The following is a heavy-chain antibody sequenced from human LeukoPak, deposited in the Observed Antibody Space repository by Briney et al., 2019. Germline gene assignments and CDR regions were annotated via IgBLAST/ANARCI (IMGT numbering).Heavy chain of an antibody. Sequence: PGGSLRLSCAVSGVSFSSYAVGWVRQTPGKGLQLVSTITGSGHSTYYADSVNGRFTFSNDNSKNPLYPQMCDLGADGTALSCCAFGQHQQWLLAGYWGQGTLVNVSS. J-gene: IGHJ4*01. CDR1: GVSFSSYA. V-gene: IGHV3-23*01. D-gene: IGHD6-19*01. CDR3: AFGQHQQWLLAGY. CDR2: ITGSGHST.